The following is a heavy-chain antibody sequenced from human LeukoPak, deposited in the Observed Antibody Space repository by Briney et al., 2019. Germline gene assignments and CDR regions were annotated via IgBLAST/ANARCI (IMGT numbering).Heavy chain of an antibody. CDR2: ISGSGSPI. Sequence: GGSLRLSCAASGFTFSNYEMNWVRQAPGKGLEWVSYISGSGSPIHYADSVKGRFTISRDNAKTSLYLQMNSLRVEDTAGYYCAREYCTSNSCYFDYCGQGTLVTVSS. CDR1: GFTFSNYE. D-gene: IGHD2-2*01. CDR3: AREYCTSNSCYFDY. J-gene: IGHJ4*02. V-gene: IGHV3-48*03.